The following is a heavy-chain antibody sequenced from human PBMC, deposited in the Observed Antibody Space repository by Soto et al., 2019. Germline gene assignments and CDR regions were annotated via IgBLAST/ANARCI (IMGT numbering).Heavy chain of an antibody. J-gene: IGHJ4*02. CDR3: AKGDYYDSSAYYYFDY. CDR1: GFTFSSYA. CDR2: ISNSGRST. V-gene: IGHV3-23*01. D-gene: IGHD3-22*01. Sequence: GFTFSSYAMCWVRQAPGKGLEWVSCISNSGRSTYYADSVKGRFTISRVNSKNMLFLQMNSLRAEDTAVYYCAKGDYYDSSAYYYFDYWGQGTLVTVSS.